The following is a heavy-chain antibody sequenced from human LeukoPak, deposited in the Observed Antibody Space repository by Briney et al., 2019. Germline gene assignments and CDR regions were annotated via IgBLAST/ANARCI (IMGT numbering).Heavy chain of an antibody. CDR1: GGSISSSSYY. J-gene: IGHJ4*02. CDR3: ARSGAAAGFDY. V-gene: IGHV4-39*07. Sequence: SSETLSLTCTVSGGSISSSSYYWGWIRQPPGKGLEWIGSIYYSGSTYYNPSLKSRVTISVDTSKNQFSLQLNSVTPEDTAVYYCARSGAAAGFDYWGQGTLVTVSS. D-gene: IGHD6-13*01. CDR2: IYYSGST.